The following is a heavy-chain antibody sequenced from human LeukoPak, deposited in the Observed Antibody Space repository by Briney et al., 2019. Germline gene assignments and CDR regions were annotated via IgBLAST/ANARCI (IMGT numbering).Heavy chain of an antibody. CDR1: GGSVTSYF. CDR3: ARIGGSASTLSAFDI. J-gene: IGHJ3*02. V-gene: IGHV4-4*07. Sequence: SETLSLTCTVSGGSVTSYFCPWIRQPDGPGQEWHGRIYINRNTNHNSSLKSRVTISGNRSKNQFSLKLNSVTAADTAMYYCARIGGSASTLSAFDICGQGTRVTVSS. D-gene: IGHD2-15*01. CDR2: IYINRNT.